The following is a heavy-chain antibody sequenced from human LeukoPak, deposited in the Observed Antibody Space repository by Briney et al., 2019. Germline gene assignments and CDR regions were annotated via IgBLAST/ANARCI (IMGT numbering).Heavy chain of an antibody. CDR3: ASGPYSGGYGDFDY. J-gene: IGHJ4*02. Sequence: GGSLRLSCAASGFTVSSNYMSWVRQAPGKGLEWVSVIYSGGSTYYADSVKGRFTISRDNSKNTLYLQMNSLRAEDTAVYYCASGPYSGGYGDFDYWGQGTLVTVSS. V-gene: IGHV3-66*02. D-gene: IGHD1-26*01. CDR1: GFTVSSNY. CDR2: IYSGGST.